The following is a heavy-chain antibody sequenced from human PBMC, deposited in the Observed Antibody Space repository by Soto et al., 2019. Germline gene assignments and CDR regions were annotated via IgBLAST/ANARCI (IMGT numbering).Heavy chain of an antibody. CDR1: GFTFRIYA. Sequence: GGSLRLSCAASGFTFRIYAMSWVRQVPGKGLEWVSTISDSADSAYYADSVKGRFTISRDNSKNTLYLQMNSLRAEDTAVYYCARDESGGMDVWGQGTTVTVSS. D-gene: IGHD3-10*01. CDR2: ISDSADSA. CDR3: ARDESGGMDV. V-gene: IGHV3-23*01. J-gene: IGHJ6*02.